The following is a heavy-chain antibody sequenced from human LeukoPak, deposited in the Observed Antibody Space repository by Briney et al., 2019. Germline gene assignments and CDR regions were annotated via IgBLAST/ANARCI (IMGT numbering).Heavy chain of an antibody. CDR3: AGHVVRWYYFDY. CDR1: GGSFSGYY. Sequence: PSETLSLTCAVYGGSFSGYYWSWIRQPPGKGLEWIGEINHSGSTNYNPSLKSRVTISVDTSKNQFSLKLSSVTAADTAVYYCAGHVVRWYYFDYWGQGTLVTVSS. CDR2: INHSGST. V-gene: IGHV4-34*01. J-gene: IGHJ4*02. D-gene: IGHD4-23*01.